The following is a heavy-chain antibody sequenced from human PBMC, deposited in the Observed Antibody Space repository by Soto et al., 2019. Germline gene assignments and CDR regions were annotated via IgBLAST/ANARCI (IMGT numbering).Heavy chain of an antibody. Sequence: GGSLRLSCAASGFTFDDYAMHWVRQAPGKGLEWVSGISWNSGSIGYADSVKGRFTISRDNAKNSLYLQMNSLRAEDTALYYCAKSRFLESLERYYFDYWGQGTLVTVSS. CDR2: ISWNSGSI. CDR1: GFTFDDYA. V-gene: IGHV3-9*01. J-gene: IGHJ4*02. CDR3: AKSRFLESLERYYFDY. D-gene: IGHD3-3*01.